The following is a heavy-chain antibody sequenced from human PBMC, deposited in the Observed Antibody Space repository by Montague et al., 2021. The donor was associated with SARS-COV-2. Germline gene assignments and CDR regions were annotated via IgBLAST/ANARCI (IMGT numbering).Heavy chain of an antibody. Sequence: SETLSLTCTVSGGSLSSFYWSWIRQPPGKGLEYIGYIHYSGSTNFSPSLNSRVSISLDTSKNQFSLNLRSVTTADTAVYYCARVPELCVFSVYYYGLAVWGQGTTVTVSS. J-gene: IGHJ6*02. D-gene: IGHD3-16*01. CDR3: ARVPELCVFSVYYYGLAV. CDR2: IHYSGST. CDR1: GGSLSSFY. V-gene: IGHV4-59*01.